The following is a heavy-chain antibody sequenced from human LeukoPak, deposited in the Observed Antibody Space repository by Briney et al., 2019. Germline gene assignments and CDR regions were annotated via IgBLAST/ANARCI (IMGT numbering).Heavy chain of an antibody. CDR2: IFYSGST. CDR1: GGSISSSSYY. V-gene: IGHV4-39*07. Sequence: SETLSLTCTVSGGSISSSSYYWGWIRQPPGKGLEWIGNIFYSGSTYYNPSLRSRVTISVDTSKNQFSLKLSSVTAADTAVYYCARVGGSGWPRGNHDYWGQGTLVTVSS. J-gene: IGHJ4*02. CDR3: ARVGGSGWPRGNHDY. D-gene: IGHD6-19*01.